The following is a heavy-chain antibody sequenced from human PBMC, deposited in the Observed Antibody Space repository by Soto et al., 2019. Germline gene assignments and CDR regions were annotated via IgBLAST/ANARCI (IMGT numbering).Heavy chain of an antibody. CDR3: AASRTSASGSPIAY. Sequence: QVQLVESGGGVGQPGRSLRLSCAASGFTFTNYAMHWVRQAPGKGLEWVAVISNDGNTRYYAESVKGRFSISRDNLNNTLYVQVNTLKTEDTAVYYCAASRTSASGSPIAYWGQGTLVTVSS. J-gene: IGHJ4*02. CDR1: GFTFTNYA. D-gene: IGHD5-12*01. CDR2: ISNDGNTR. V-gene: IGHV3-30*04.